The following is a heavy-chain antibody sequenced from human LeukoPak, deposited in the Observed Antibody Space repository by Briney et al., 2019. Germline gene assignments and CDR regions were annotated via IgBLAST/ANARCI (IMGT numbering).Heavy chain of an antibody. CDR3: ARLLDYYDSSGYLGPYDY. D-gene: IGHD3-22*01. CDR1: GGSISSYY. CDR2: IYTSGST. J-gene: IGHJ4*02. Sequence: PSETLSLTCTVSGGSISSYYWSWIRQPAGKGLEWIGRIYTSGSTNYNPSLKSRVTMSVDTSKNQFSLKLSSVTAADTAVYYCARLLDYYDSSGYLGPYDYWGQGTLVTVSS. V-gene: IGHV4-4*07.